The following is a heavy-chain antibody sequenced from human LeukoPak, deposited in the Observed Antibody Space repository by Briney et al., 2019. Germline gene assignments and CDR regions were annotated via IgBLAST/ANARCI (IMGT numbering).Heavy chain of an antibody. V-gene: IGHV1-46*01. Sequence: ASVKVSCKASGYTFTSHYMHWVRQAPGQGLEWMGIINPSGGSTSYAQKFQGRVTMTRGTSTSTVYMELSSLRSDDTAVYYCARTVAGTDSRDAFDIWGQGTMVTVSS. CDR2: INPSGGST. J-gene: IGHJ3*02. D-gene: IGHD6-19*01. CDR3: ARTVAGTDSRDAFDI. CDR1: GYTFTSHY.